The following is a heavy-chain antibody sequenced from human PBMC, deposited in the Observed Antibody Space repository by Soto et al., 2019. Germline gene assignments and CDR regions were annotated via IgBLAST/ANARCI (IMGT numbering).Heavy chain of an antibody. CDR3: TRDASRDSSARGWFDP. CDR1: VFTFSSYS. V-gene: IGHV3-30-3*01. J-gene: IGHJ5*02. Sequence: GGSLSLSCAASVFTFSSYSMHWVRQAPGKGLEWVAVISYDGSNKYYTDALRGRFTISRDNAKNSLHLQMNSLRAEDTAVYYCTRDASRDSSARGWFDPWGPGTLVTVSS. CDR2: ISYDGSNK. D-gene: IGHD6-13*01.